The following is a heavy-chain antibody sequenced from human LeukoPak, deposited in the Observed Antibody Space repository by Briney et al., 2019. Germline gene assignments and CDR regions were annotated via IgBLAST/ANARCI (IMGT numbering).Heavy chain of an antibody. CDR3: ARDRGGVVGAKTNGAAFDI. V-gene: IGHV3-30-3*01. Sequence: GGSLRLSCAASGFTFSSYAMHWVRQAPGKGLEWVAVISYDGSNKYYADSVKGRFTISRDNSKNTLYLQMNSLRAEDTAVYYCARDRGGVVGAKTNGAAFDIWGQGTMVTASS. CDR1: GFTFSSYA. CDR2: ISYDGSNK. D-gene: IGHD1-26*01. J-gene: IGHJ3*02.